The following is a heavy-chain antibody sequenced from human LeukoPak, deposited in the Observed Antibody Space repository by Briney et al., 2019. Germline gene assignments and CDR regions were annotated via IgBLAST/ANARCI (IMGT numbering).Heavy chain of an antibody. D-gene: IGHD1-14*01. V-gene: IGHV4-4*07. CDR2: ISDSGTT. CDR3: AGRTGHNLLDH. CDR1: RGSIINCY. Sequence: SETLSLTCAVSRGSIINCYWTWVGQSAGKGLEWIGRISDSGTTDYNPSLRSRVVMSVDTSKNQFSLTLMSVTAADTAVYYCAGRTGHNLLDHWGQGIQVTVSS. J-gene: IGHJ4*02.